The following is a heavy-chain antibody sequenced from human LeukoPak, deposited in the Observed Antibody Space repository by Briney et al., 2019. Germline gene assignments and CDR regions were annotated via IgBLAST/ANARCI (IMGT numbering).Heavy chain of an antibody. CDR3: TTGRWAYDVFDF. CDR2: IDPEDGKS. J-gene: IGHJ4*02. D-gene: IGHD1-1*01. Sequence: ASVKVSCKTSGFLFSAYYMHWVQQAPGKGFRWMGRIDPEDGKSTYAEDFQGRVTLTADMSTDTAYMELSRLTSEDTALYYCTTGRWAYDVFDFWGQGSLVIVSS. CDR1: GFLFSAYY. V-gene: IGHV1-69-2*01.